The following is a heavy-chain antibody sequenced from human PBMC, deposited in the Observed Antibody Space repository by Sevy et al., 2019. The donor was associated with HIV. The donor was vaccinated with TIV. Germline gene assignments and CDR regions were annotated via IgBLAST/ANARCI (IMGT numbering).Heavy chain of an antibody. J-gene: IGHJ4*02. V-gene: IGHV3-33*01. D-gene: IGHD6-19*01. CDR3: VRESGSDWYLDF. Sequence: GGSLRLSCAASGFTFGSYGMHWVHQAPGKGLEWVAVIWFDGSNQYYGDSVKGRFTISRDNSKNTVYLHMNSLRVDDTAVYYCVRESGSDWYLDFWGQGTLVTVSS. CDR2: IWFDGSNQ. CDR1: GFTFGSYG.